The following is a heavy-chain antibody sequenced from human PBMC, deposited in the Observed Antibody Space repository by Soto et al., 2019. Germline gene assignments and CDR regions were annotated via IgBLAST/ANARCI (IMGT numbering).Heavy chain of an antibody. D-gene: IGHD1-26*01. Sequence: PGESLKISCKGSGYSFTSYWLSWVRQMPGKGLEWMGRIDPSDSYTNYSPSFQGHVTISADKSISTAYLQWSSLKASHTAMYYCAAPSIVGATGSYGMDVWGQGTTVTVSS. CDR1: GYSFTSYW. V-gene: IGHV5-10-1*01. J-gene: IGHJ6*02. CDR3: AAPSIVGATGSYGMDV. CDR2: IDPSDSYT.